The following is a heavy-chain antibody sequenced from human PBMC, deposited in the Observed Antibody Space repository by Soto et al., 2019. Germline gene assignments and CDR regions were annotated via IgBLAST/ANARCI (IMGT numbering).Heavy chain of an antibody. D-gene: IGHD4-17*01. CDR2: ISPSGST. V-gene: IGHV4-31*03. CDR1: GGSISRGAYY. Sequence: TLSLPSTVCGGSISRGAYYWSLIRQHPGKGLEWIGYISPSGSTYYNPSLKSRVIISVDTSKNQFSLSLTSVTAADTAVYYCARTTTVTTRCLDPWGQGTLVTVSS. CDR3: ARTTTVTTRCLDP. J-gene: IGHJ5*02.